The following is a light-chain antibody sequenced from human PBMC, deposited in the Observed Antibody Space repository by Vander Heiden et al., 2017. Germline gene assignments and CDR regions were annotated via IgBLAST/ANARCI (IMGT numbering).Light chain of an antibody. J-gene: IGKJ5*01. CDR3: QQYNNWPPGIT. Sequence: EMLMTQSPATLSVSPGERATLSCRASQSVRTNLAWYQHKTGQAPRLLIYGAATRVTGIPARFSGSGSGTEFTLTISSLQSEDFAVYYCQQYNNWPPGITFGQGTRLEIK. V-gene: IGKV3-15*01. CDR1: QSVRTN. CDR2: GAA.